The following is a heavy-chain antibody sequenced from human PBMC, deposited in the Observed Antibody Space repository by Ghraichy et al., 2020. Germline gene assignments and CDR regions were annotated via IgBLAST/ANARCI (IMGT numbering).Heavy chain of an antibody. CDR1: GGSISSYY. D-gene: IGHD3-22*01. CDR2: IYYSGST. Sequence: SENLSLTCTVSGGSISSYYWSWIRQPPGKGLEWIGYIYYSGSTNYNPSLKSRVTISVDTSKNQFSLKLSSVTAADTAVYYCARLSGYLAWADYWGQGTLVTVSS. J-gene: IGHJ4*02. CDR3: ARLSGYLAWADY. V-gene: IGHV4-59*01.